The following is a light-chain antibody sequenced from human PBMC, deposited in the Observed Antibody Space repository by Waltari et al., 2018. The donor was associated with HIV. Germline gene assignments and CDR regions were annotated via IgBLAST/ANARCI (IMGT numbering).Light chain of an antibody. V-gene: IGLV2-8*01. CDR1: SRDAGGYTY. J-gene: IGLJ2*01. CDR2: EVD. CDR3: ASYAGRNNLV. Sequence: QSALPQPPSASGSPGQSVTISTTGTSRDAGGYTYVSRYNQHPGEAPKDVIFEVDKRPSGFPDRLSGSKSGNTASLTVSGLQAEDEATYYCASYAGRNNLVFGGGTKLTVL.